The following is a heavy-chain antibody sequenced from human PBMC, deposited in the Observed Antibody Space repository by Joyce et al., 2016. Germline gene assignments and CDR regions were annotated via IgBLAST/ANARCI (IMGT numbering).Heavy chain of an antibody. V-gene: IGHV1-2*04. CDR3: ARDHSAGHRFDY. CDR1: GYTFSDYY. J-gene: IGHJ4*02. D-gene: IGHD2-15*01. CDR2: INPNRGGT. Sequence: QVQLVQSGAEVKKPGASVKVSCKASGYTFSDYYIHWVRQAPGQGLDWIGWINPNRGGTNYAQKFQGWVTMTRDTSISTVHMELSRLKSDDTAVYYCARDHSAGHRFDYWGQGTLVTVSS.